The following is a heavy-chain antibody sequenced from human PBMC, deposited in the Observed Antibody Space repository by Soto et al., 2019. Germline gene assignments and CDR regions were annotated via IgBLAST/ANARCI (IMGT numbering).Heavy chain of an antibody. CDR2: ISSSSSYI. V-gene: IGHV3-21*01. D-gene: IGHD6-13*01. Sequence: GGSLRLSCAASGFTFSSYSMNWVRQAPGKGLEWVSSISSSSSYIYYADSVKGRFTISRDNAKNSLYLQMNSLRAEDAAVYYCASVTRRGIAAAGTFDYWGQGTLVTVSS. J-gene: IGHJ4*02. CDR1: GFTFSSYS. CDR3: ASVTRRGIAAAGTFDY.